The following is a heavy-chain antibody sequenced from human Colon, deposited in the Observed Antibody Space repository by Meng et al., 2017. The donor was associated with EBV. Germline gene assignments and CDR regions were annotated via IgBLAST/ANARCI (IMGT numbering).Heavy chain of an antibody. CDR3: ARHAFSGNPGGIDS. V-gene: IGHV4-39*01. CDR2: QCPADDP. J-gene: IGHJ4*02. D-gene: IGHD4-23*01. Sequence: LGLLKRLEAMSHTCLFRDGPISSTATCRSWIRHPPRKGLEWIGSQCPADDPSYNPSLMGRVTISVDTSKNQVSLKLTSVTAAYTSIYYCARHAFSGNPGGIDSWGQGILVTVSS. CDR1: DGPISSTATC.